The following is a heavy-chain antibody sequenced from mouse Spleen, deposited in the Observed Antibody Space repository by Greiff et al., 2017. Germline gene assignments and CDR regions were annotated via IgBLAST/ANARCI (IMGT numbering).Heavy chain of an antibody. V-gene: IGHV6-6*02. Sequence: EVQLVESGGGLVQPGGSMKLSCVASGFTFSSYWMSWVRQSPEKGLEWVAEIRLKSDNYATHYAESVKGKFTISRDDSKSRLYLQMNSLRAEDTGIYYCLIYDGYYPFAYWGQGTLVTVSA. CDR3: LIYDGYYPFAY. D-gene: IGHD2-3*01. CDR2: IRLKSDNYAT. CDR1: GFTFSSYW. J-gene: IGHJ3*01.